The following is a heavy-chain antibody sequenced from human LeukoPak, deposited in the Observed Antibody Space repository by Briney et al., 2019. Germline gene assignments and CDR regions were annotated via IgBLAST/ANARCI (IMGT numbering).Heavy chain of an antibody. CDR1: GYNFKSYD. CDR3: AREEQLDHAFDI. D-gene: IGHD6-13*01. Sequence: ASVKVSCKASGYNFKSYDINWVRQASGQGLEWMGWMNPHGDYTGYAQKFQDRVTMTSDSSTTTAYMELRSLRSDDTAVYYCAREEQLDHAFDIWGQGTMVTVSS. J-gene: IGHJ3*02. CDR2: MNPHGDYT. V-gene: IGHV1-8*01.